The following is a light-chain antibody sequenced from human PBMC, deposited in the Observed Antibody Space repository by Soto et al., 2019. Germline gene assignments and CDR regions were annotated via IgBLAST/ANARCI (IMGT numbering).Light chain of an antibody. CDR3: MQSLQTPRT. J-gene: IGKJ1*01. CDR1: QSLLHTDGYDY. CDR2: VSA. Sequence: DIVMTQSPLSLAVTPGEPASISCRSSQSLLHTDGYDYLDWFLQKPGQSPQLLIYVSAYRASGVPDRFSGSVSGTDFTLRISKVEAEDVGVYYCMQSLQTPRTFGQGTKVEI. V-gene: IGKV2-28*01.